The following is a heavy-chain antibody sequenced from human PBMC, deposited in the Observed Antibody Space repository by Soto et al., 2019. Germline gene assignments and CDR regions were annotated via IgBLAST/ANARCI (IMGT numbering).Heavy chain of an antibody. Sequence: QVQLVQSGGGVVQPGKSLSLSCAASGFTFSTYAFHWVRQAPGKGLEWVSIISNDGSTPFHSEYVKGRFTISRDNSRNTLYRQMNALRPEDTAVYYCAREPLRIMGPDPYFDYWGQGTLVTVSS. CDR3: AREPLRIMGPDPYFDY. V-gene: IGHV3-30*03. D-gene: IGHD3-16*01. CDR1: GFTFSTYA. CDR2: ISNDGSTP. J-gene: IGHJ4*02.